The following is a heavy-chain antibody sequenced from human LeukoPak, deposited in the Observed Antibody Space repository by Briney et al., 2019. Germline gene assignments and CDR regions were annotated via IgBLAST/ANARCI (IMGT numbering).Heavy chain of an antibody. J-gene: IGHJ4*02. CDR3: SKGQSSTSTGVFDY. CDR1: GFTFSDYA. D-gene: IGHD7-27*01. Sequence: GGSLRLSCAASGFTFSDYAMSWVRQAPGKGLEWVSAISGSGDSTYYADSVKGRFTISRDKSKNTLYLQMNSLRAEDTAVYYCSKGQSSTSTGVFDYWGQGTLVTVSS. CDR2: ISGSGDST. V-gene: IGHV3-23*01.